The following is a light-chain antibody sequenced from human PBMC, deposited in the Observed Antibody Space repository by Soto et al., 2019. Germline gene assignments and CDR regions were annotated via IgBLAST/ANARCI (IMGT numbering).Light chain of an antibody. CDR2: GSS. J-gene: IGKJ1*01. CDR3: QQYGSSPRT. CDR1: QSVNNDY. Sequence: EIVLRQSPGTLSLSPGERATLSCGASQSVNNDYLAWYQQKPGQAPRLLIYGSSRRATGIPDRFSGSGSGTDFTLTISRLEPEDFAVYYCQQYGSSPRTFGQRTNVDI. V-gene: IGKV3-20*01.